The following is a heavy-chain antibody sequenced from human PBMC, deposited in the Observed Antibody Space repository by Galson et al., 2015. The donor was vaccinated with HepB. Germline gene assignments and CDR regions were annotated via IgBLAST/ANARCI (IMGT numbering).Heavy chain of an antibody. J-gene: IGHJ4*02. CDR2: ISYDGSNK. Sequence: SLRLSCAASGFTFSSYAMHWVRQAPGKGLGWVAVISYDGSNKYYADSVKGRFTISRDNSKNTLYLQMNSLRAEDTAVYYCARATPLQRYWLPVTTEEFFDYWGQGTLGTVSS. V-gene: IGHV3-30-3*01. CDR3: ARATPLQRYWLPVTTEEFFDY. D-gene: IGHD4-17*01. CDR1: GFTFSSYA.